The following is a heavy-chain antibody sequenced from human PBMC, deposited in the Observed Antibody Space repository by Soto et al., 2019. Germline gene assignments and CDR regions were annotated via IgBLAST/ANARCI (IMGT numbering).Heavy chain of an antibody. Sequence: LRLSCAASGFTFSSYWMHWVRQAPGKGLVWVSRINSDGSSTSYADSVKGRFTISRDNAKNTLYLQMNSLRAEDTAVYYCARDLPGIAAAGNYYYYGMDVWGQGTTVTVSS. D-gene: IGHD6-13*01. CDR2: INSDGSST. CDR1: GFTFSSYW. CDR3: ARDLPGIAAAGNYYYYGMDV. J-gene: IGHJ6*02. V-gene: IGHV3-74*01.